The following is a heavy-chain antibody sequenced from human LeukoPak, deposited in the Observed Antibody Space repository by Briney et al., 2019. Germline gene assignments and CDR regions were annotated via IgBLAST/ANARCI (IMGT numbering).Heavy chain of an antibody. D-gene: IGHD2-2*01. CDR2: INPDRGGT. CDR3: VREDFVVIPAAMRGDY. J-gene: IGHJ4*02. CDR1: GYTFTGFH. Sequence: ASVKVSCKASGYTFTGFHIHWVRQAPGQGLEWMGWINPDRGGTNYAQKFQGRVTLTRDTSINTAYMELSGLTSDDTAMYYCVREDFVVIPAAMRGDYWGQGTLVIVSS. V-gene: IGHV1-2*02.